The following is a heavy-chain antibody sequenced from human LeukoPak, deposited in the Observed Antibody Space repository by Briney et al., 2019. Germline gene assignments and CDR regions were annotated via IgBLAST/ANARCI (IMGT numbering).Heavy chain of an antibody. CDR3: ARRVVVPAAPYYFDY. V-gene: IGHV6-1*01. CDR2: TYYRSKWYR. J-gene: IGHJ4*02. Sequence: SQTLSLTCAISGDSVSSNSAAWNWIRQSPSRGLEWLGRTYYRSKWYRGYAVSVKSRITINPDTSKNQFSLQLNSVTPEDTAVYYCARRVVVPAAPYYFDYWGQGTLVTVSS. D-gene: IGHD2-2*01. CDR1: GDSVSSNSAA.